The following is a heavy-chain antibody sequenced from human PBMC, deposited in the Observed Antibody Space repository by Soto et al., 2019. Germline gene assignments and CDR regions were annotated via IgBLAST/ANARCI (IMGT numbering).Heavy chain of an antibody. CDR1: GGSISSYY. J-gene: IGHJ4*02. CDR3: ARDLDDYFDY. D-gene: IGHD1-1*01. V-gene: IGHV4-59*01. CDR2: IYYSGST. Sequence: SETLSLTCTVSGGSISSYYWSWIRQPPGKGLEWIGYIYYSGSTNHNPSLKSRVTISVDTSKNQFSLKLSSVTAADTAVYYCARDLDDYFDYWGQGTLVTVSS.